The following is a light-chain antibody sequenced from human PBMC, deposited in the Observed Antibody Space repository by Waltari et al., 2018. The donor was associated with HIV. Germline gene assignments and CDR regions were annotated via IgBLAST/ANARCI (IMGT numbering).Light chain of an antibody. CDR2: GAS. CDR1: QRVGSN. V-gene: IGKV3-15*01. CDR3: QQYNNWPYT. J-gene: IGKJ2*01. Sequence: EIVMTQSPATLSVSPGERATLSCRASQRVGSNLACDQRKPDQAPRLVIYGASTRATGVPDRLSGSGSGTEFTLTISSLQSEDFAVYYCQQYNNWPYTFGQGTKLEIK.